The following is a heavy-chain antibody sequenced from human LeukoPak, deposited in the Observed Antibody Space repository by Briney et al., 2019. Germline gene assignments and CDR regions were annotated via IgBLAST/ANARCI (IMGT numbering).Heavy chain of an antibody. V-gene: IGHV3-30-3*01. CDR3: ARDKDARYAPHYYDSSGYHDY. CDR2: ISYDGSNK. CDR1: GFTFSSYA. D-gene: IGHD3-22*01. Sequence: PGGSLRLSCAASGFTFSSYAMHWVRQAPGKGLEWVAVISYDGSNKYYADSVKGRFTISRDNSKNTLYLQMNSLRAEDTAVYYCARDKDARYAPHYYDSSGYHDYWGQGTLVTVSS. J-gene: IGHJ4*02.